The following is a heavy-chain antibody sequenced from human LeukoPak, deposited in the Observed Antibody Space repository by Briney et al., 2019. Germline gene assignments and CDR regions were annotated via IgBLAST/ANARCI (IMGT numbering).Heavy chain of an antibody. Sequence: PGGSLRLSCAASGFTFSSYAIHWVRQAPGKGLEWVAIISYGGSNKYYADSVKGRFTISRDNSKNTLYLQMNSLRAEDTAVYYCANLALPFYRFDYWGQGTLVTVS. CDR1: GFTFSSYA. J-gene: IGHJ4*02. D-gene: IGHD2-21*02. CDR3: ANLALPFYRFDY. CDR2: ISYGGSNK. V-gene: IGHV3-30-3*01.